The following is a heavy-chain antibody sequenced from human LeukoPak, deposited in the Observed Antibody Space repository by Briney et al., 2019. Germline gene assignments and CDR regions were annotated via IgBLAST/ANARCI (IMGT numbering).Heavy chain of an antibody. J-gene: IGHJ4*02. CDR1: GFTFSSYW. CDR3: ARDLRAAAGPFDY. V-gene: IGHV3-7*01. CDR2: MKQDGSDK. D-gene: IGHD6-13*01. Sequence: GGSLRLSCAASGFTFSSYWMSWVRQAPGKGLEWVANMKQDGSDKYYVDSVKGRFTISRDNAKNSLYLQMNSLTAEDTAVYYCARDLRAAAGPFDYWGQGTLVTVSS.